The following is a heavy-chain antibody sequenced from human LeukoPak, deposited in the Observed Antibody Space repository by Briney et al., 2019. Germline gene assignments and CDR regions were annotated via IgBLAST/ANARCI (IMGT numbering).Heavy chain of an antibody. CDR3: ARDKQLDWAHYYYYYMDV. V-gene: IGHV1-69*13. CDR2: IVPIFGTT. J-gene: IGHJ6*03. D-gene: IGHD1-1*01. CDR1: GGSFSTYA. Sequence: ASVKVSCKTSGGSFSTYAMNWVRQAPGQGLEWMGGIVPIFGTTNYAQKFQGRVTITADESTSTAYMELSRLRSDDTAVYYCARDKQLDWAHYYYYYMDVWGKGTTVTVSS.